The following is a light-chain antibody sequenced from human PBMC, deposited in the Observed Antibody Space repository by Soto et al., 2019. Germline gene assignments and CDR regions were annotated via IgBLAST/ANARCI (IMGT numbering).Light chain of an antibody. CDR1: SSNIGNNY. CDR3: GTWYSSLSTWV. CDR2: ENN. Sequence: QSVLTQPPSVSAAPGQKVTISCSGTSSNIGNNYVSWYQQFPGAAPKLLIYENNKRPSGIPDRFSGSKSGTSATLGITGLQTGDEADYYCGTWYSSLSTWVFGGGTKLTVL. V-gene: IGLV1-51*02. J-gene: IGLJ3*02.